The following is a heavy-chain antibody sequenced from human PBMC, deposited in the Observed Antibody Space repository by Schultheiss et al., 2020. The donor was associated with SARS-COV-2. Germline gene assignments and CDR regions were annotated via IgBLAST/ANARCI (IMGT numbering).Heavy chain of an antibody. D-gene: IGHD3-22*01. Sequence: SETLSLTCTVSGGSISSSSYYWGWIRQPPGKGLEWIGSIYFSGGTSYNPSLKSRVTISVDTSKNHFSLKLSSVTAADTAVYYCARVRAPYYYDSSGPFDYWGQGTLVTVSS. J-gene: IGHJ4*02. CDR1: GGSISSSSYY. CDR2: IYFSGGT. V-gene: IGHV4-39*02. CDR3: ARVRAPYYYDSSGPFDY.